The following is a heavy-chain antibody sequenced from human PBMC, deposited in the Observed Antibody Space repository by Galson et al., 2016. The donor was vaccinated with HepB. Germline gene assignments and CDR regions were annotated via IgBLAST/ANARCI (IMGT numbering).Heavy chain of an antibody. CDR1: GFDFSRYA. CDR3: AKDRRPRGQYYNDTIGYSLDY. CDR2: ISGSGTST. D-gene: IGHD3-22*01. V-gene: IGHV3-23*01. J-gene: IGHJ4*02. Sequence: SLRLSCAASGFDFSRYAMSWVRQAPGKGLEWVSGISGSGTSTYYADFVKGRFTVSRDNSKNTLYLQMSSLRAEDTAVYYCAKDRRPRGQYYNDTIGYSLDYWGQGTLVSVSS.